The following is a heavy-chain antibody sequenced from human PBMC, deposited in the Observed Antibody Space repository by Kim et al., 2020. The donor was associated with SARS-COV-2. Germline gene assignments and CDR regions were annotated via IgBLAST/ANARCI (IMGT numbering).Heavy chain of an antibody. D-gene: IGHD2-15*01. J-gene: IGHJ4*02. Sequence: ADSVKGRFTISTDDSKNTLCLQMNSLRGEDTAVYYCAKDLVVDVVCEIDYWGQGTLVTVSS. V-gene: IGHV3-23*03. CDR3: AKDLVVDVVCEIDY.